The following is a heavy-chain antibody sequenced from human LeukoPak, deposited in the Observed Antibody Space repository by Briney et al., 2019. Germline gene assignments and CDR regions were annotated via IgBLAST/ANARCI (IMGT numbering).Heavy chain of an antibody. CDR1: GFTFSSYS. D-gene: IGHD3-16*01. CDR3: ARGWASEAFDY. Sequence: PGGSLRLSCAASGFTFSSYSMNWVRQAPGRGLEWVSSISSSSSYIYYADSVKGRFTISRGNAKNSLYLQMDSLRAEDTAVYYCARGWASEAFDYWGQGTLVTVSS. CDR2: ISSSSSYI. V-gene: IGHV3-21*01. J-gene: IGHJ4*02.